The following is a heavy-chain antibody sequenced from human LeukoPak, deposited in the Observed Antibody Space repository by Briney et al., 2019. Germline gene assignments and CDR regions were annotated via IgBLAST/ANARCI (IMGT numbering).Heavy chain of an antibody. D-gene: IGHD5-24*01. Sequence: ASVKVSCKASGYTFTGYYMHWVRQAPGQGLEWMGWINPNSGGTNYAQKFQGRVTMTRDTSISTAYMELSRLRSDDTAVYYCASVFVEMATMNWFDPWGQGTLVTVSS. V-gene: IGHV1-2*02. CDR3: ASVFVEMATMNWFDP. J-gene: IGHJ5*02. CDR1: GYTFTGYY. CDR2: INPNSGGT.